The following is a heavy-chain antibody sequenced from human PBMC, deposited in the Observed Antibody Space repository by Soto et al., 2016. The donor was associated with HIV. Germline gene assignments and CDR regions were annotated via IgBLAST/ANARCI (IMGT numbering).Heavy chain of an antibody. J-gene: IGHJ2*01. CDR1: EFTFSGYN. CDR3: ARRSNTVNPVYWYFDL. CDR2: ISSSSSTK. D-gene: IGHD4-17*01. V-gene: IGHV3-48*01. Sequence: EVQLVESGEAWYSLGSLRLSCAASEFTFSGYNMNWVRQAPGKGLEWVSYISSSSSTKYYADSVKGRFTISRDNAKNSLYLQMNSLRAEDTALYYCARRSNTVNPVYWYFDLWGLAPW.